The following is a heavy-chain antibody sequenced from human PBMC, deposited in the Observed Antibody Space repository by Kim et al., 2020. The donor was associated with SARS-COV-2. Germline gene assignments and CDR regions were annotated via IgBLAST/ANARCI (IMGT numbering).Heavy chain of an antibody. CDR2: IYYSGST. J-gene: IGHJ5*02. CDR3: AREAATGPNWFDP. V-gene: IGHV4-39*07. Sequence: SETLSLTCTVSGGSISSSSYYWGWIRQPPGKGLEWIGSIYYSGSTYYNPSLKSRVTISVDTSKNQFSLKLSSVTAADTAVYYCAREAATGPNWFDPWGQG. CDR1: GGSISSSSYY. D-gene: IGHD2-15*01.